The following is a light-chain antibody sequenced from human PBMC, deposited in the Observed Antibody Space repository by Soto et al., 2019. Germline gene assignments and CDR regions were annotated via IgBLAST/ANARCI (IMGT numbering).Light chain of an antibody. CDR1: QTVLYSSNNKNY. V-gene: IGKV4-1*01. Sequence: DIVMTQSPDSLDVSLGERATINCRSSQTVLYSSNNKNYLAWYQQKPGQPPKLLIYWASTRQSGVPDRFSGSGSGTDFTLTISSLQAEDVAVYYCQQYYSTPLTFGGGTKVELK. J-gene: IGKJ4*01. CDR3: QQYYSTPLT. CDR2: WAS.